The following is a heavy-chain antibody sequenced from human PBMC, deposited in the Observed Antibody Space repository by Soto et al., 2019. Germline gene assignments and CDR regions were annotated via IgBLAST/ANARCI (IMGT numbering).Heavy chain of an antibody. J-gene: IGHJ4*02. CDR2: ISGSGSST. V-gene: IGHV3-23*01. CDR3: AKDVRSGTSCRNYDS. D-gene: IGHD3-3*01. CDR1: GFTFSNYA. Sequence: GGSLRLSCEASGFTFSNYAMGWVRQAPGKGLEWVSTISGSGSSTYYTDSVKDRFTISRDNSKNTLYLQMNTLRAEDTAIYYCAKDVRSGTSCRNYDSWGQGTLVTVSS.